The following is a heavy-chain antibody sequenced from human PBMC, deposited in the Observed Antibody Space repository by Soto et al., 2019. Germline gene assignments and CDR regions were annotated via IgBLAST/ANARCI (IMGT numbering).Heavy chain of an antibody. CDR3: AKQRTSRSATEPGRYYFDY. CDR2: ISSRGDRA. J-gene: IGHJ4*02. Sequence: PGGSLRLSCAASGFIFSDYAMTWVRQAPGKGLEWVSSISSRGDRAYYADSVKGRLTIFRDNSKSMLYLQVNSLRADDTARYYCAKQRTSRSATEPGRYYFDYWGQGTLVTVSS. CDR1: GFIFSDYA. D-gene: IGHD3-9*01. V-gene: IGHV3-23*01.